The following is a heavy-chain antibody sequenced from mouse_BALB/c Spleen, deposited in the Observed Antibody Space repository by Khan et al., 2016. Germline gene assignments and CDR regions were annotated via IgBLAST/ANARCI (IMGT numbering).Heavy chain of an antibody. CDR3: ARGRYGNYGYFDV. J-gene: IGHJ1*01. Sequence: VQLQESGAELARPGASVKLSCKASGYTFTDYYINWVKQRTGQGLEWIGEIYPGSGNTYYNEKFKGKATLTADKSSSTAYMQLSSLTSEDSAVYFCARGRYGNYGYFDVWGAGTTVTVSS. CDR2: IYPGSGNT. CDR1: GYTFTDYY. D-gene: IGHD2-10*02. V-gene: IGHV1-77*01.